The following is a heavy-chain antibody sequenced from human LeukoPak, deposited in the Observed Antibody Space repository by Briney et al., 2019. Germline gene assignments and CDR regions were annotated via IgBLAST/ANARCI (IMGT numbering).Heavy chain of an antibody. CDR2: TKQDGSEK. D-gene: IGHD5-12*01. CDR3: AKEGGASRFDY. J-gene: IGHJ4*02. V-gene: IGHV3-7*01. CDR1: GFTFSSYW. Sequence: GGSLRLSCAASGFTFSSYWMSWVRQAPGKGLEWVANTKQDGSEKYYVDSVKGRFTISRDNAKNSLYLQMNSLRAEDTAVYCAKEGGASRFDYWGRGTLVTVSS.